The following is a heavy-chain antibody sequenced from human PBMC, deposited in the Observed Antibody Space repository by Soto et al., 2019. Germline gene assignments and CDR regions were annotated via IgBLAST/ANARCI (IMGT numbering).Heavy chain of an antibody. D-gene: IGHD3-10*01. Sequence: EVQLVQSGAEVKKPGESLKISCKGSGYSFTSYWIGWVRQMPGKGLECMGIIYPGDSDTRYSPPFQGQVTISADKSISTAYLQCSSLKASDTAMYYCARAMVRGKNYYGMDVWGQGTTVTVSS. CDR3: ARAMVRGKNYYGMDV. J-gene: IGHJ6*02. CDR1: GYSFTSYW. V-gene: IGHV5-51*03. CDR2: IYPGDSDT.